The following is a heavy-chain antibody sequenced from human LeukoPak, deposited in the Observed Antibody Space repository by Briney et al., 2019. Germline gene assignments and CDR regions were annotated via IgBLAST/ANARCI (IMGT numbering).Heavy chain of an antibody. Sequence: SETLSLTCAASGGSISSYYMNWIRQPAGKGLEWIARIDISGSTNYNRSLKGRVTISVDTSKNQLYLKLSSVTAADTAVYYCARLAPRITGIVLVIPPPYFESWGHGT. CDR1: GGSISSYY. D-gene: IGHD3-22*01. CDR3: ARLAPRITGIVLVIPPPYFES. J-gene: IGHJ4*01. CDR2: IDISGST. V-gene: IGHV4-4*07.